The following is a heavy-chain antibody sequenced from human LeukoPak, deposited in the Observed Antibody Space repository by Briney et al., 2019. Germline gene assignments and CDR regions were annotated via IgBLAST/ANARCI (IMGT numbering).Heavy chain of an antibody. CDR2: INHSGST. CDR3: ARSIATRPFYYYYYMDV. Sequence: SETLSLTCAVYGGSFSAYYWSWIRQPPGKGLEWIGEINHSGSTNYNPSLKSRVTISVDTSKNHFSLRLSSVTAADTAVYYCARSIATRPFYYYYYMDVWGKGTTVTVSS. J-gene: IGHJ6*03. CDR1: GGSFSAYY. D-gene: IGHD6-6*01. V-gene: IGHV4-34*01.